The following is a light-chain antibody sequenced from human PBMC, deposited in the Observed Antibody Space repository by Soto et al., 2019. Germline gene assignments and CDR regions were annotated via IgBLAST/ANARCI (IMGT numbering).Light chain of an antibody. V-gene: IGLV2-14*03. CDR3: SSFSSSSTLVV. Sequence: QSVLTQPAAVSGSPGQSITISCTGTSSDVGGYKYVSWYQLHPGKAPKLMIYDVSNRPSGVSNRFSGAKSGNTASLTISGLQAEDEADYYCSSFSSSSTLVVFGGGTKVTVL. J-gene: IGLJ2*01. CDR2: DVS. CDR1: SSDVGGYKY.